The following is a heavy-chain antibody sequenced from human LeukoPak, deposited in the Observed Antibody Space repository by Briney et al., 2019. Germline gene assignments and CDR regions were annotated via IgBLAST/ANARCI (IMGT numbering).Heavy chain of an antibody. V-gene: IGHV1-18*01. CDR2: ICAYNGNT. D-gene: IGHD3-10*01. Sequence: ASVKVSCKASGYTFTSYGTSRVRHAPGQGLEWMGWICAYNGNTNNTQKIQGRVTMTADTSTSTAYMELRSLRSDDTAVYYCARDTNILYYGSGSYGDYWGQGTLVTVSS. CDR3: ARDTNILYYGSGSYGDY. J-gene: IGHJ4*02. CDR1: GYTFTSYG.